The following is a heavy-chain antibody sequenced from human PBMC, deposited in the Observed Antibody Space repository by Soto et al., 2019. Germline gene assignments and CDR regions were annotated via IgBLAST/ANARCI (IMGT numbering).Heavy chain of an antibody. CDR1: GFTFSSYW. Sequence: PGGSLRLSCAASGFTFSSYWMSWVRQAPGKGLEWVANIKQDGSEKYYVDSVKGRFTISRDNAKNSLYLQMNSLRAADTAVYYCAGSGYYHNSGMDVWGQGTTVTVSS. CDR2: IKQDGSEK. D-gene: IGHD3-22*01. CDR3: AGSGYYHNSGMDV. V-gene: IGHV3-7*03. J-gene: IGHJ6*02.